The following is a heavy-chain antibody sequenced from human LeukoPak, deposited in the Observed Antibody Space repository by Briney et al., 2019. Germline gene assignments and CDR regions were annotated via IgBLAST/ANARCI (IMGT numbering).Heavy chain of an antibody. CDR3: AKERSSLFDY. CDR2: ISASGGST. J-gene: IGHJ4*02. CDR1: GFTFTSYG. Sequence: PGGSLRLSCAASGFTFTSYGMSWVRQAPGKGLEWVSTISASGGSTYYADSVKGRFTISRDNSKNTLYLQMNSLRADDTAVYYCAKERSSLFDYWGQGIRVTVSS. D-gene: IGHD6-13*01. V-gene: IGHV3-23*01.